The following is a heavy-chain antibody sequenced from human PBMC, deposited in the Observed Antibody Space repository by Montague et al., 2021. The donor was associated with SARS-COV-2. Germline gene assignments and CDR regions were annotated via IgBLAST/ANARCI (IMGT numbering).Heavy chain of an antibody. V-gene: IGHV4-4*07. CDR2: IYSSGSA. J-gene: IGHJ3*02. Sequence: SETLSLTCTVSGGSINDYYWTWVRQPAGEGLEWIGRIYSSGSANYNPFLESRVTMSLDTSKNQFSLNVNSVTAAATAVYYCARVLPDPVRAQYAFDIWGQGTLVTVSS. CDR1: GGSINDYY. CDR3: ARVLPDPVRAQYAFDI.